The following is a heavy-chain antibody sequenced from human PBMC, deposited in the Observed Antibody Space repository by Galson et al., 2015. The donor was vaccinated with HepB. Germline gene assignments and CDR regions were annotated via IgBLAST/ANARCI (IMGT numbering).Heavy chain of an antibody. Sequence: ETLSLTCAVSGGSISTTNWWSWVRQTPGKGLEWIGEIYHSGSTNYNPSLKSRVTISVDKSKNQFSLKLSSVTAADTAVYYCAGGTVGRPFDPWGQGTLVTVSS. CDR3: AGGTVGRPFDP. CDR2: IYHSGST. V-gene: IGHV4-4*02. CDR1: GGSISTTNW. D-gene: IGHD1-14*01. J-gene: IGHJ5*02.